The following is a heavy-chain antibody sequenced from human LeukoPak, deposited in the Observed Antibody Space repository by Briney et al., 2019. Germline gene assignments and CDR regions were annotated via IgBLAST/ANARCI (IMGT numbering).Heavy chain of an antibody. Sequence: PGGSLRLSCAASGFTFSASAVHWVRQASGKGLEWVGRIRSIANTYATAYAASVQGRFAISRDDSKSTAYLQMNSLKSEDTAVYYCARLSEIAAAGYDYWGQGTLVTVSS. J-gene: IGHJ4*02. CDR3: ARLSEIAAAGYDY. V-gene: IGHV3-73*01. D-gene: IGHD6-13*01. CDR1: GFTFSASA. CDR2: IRSIANTYAT.